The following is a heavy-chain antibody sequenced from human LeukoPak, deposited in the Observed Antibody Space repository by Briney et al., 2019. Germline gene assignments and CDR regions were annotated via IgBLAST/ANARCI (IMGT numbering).Heavy chain of an antibody. V-gene: IGHV3-9*01. CDR3: AKETYYYDSSGYYRDYFDY. CDR1: GFTFDDYA. D-gene: IGHD3-22*01. J-gene: IGHJ4*02. CDR2: ISWNSGSI. Sequence: PGGSLRLSCAASGFTFDDYAMHWVRQAPGKGLEWVSGISWNSGSIGYADSVKGRFTISRDNAKNSLYLQMNSLRAEDTAVYYCAKETYYYDSSGYYRDYFDYWGQGTLVTVSS.